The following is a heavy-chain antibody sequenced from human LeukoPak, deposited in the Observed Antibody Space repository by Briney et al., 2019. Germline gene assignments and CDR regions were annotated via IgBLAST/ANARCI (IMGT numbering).Heavy chain of an antibody. D-gene: IGHD3-10*01. CDR1: GYTFTGYY. CDR2: INPNSGGT. J-gene: IGHJ4*02. Sequence: GASVKVSCKASGYTFTGYYMHWVRQAPGQGLEWMGWINPNSGGTNYAQKFQGRVTMTRDTSISTAYMELSRLRSDDTAVYYCASGYYYGSGSYYPFLYWGQGTLVTVSS. V-gene: IGHV1-2*02. CDR3: ASGYYYGSGSYYPFLY.